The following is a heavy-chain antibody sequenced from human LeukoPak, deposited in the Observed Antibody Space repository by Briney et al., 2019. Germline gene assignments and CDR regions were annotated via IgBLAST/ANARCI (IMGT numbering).Heavy chain of an antibody. D-gene: IGHD3-3*01. V-gene: IGHV3-30*19. Sequence: GGSLRLSCAASGFIFNSYGMHWVRQAPGKGLEWAAVISYDGSNKYYADSVKGRFTISRDNSKNTLYLQMNSLRAEDTAVYYCARDQDRGYDFWSAYESGNWFDPWGQGTLVTVCS. CDR3: ARDQDRGYDFWSAYESGNWFDP. CDR1: GFIFNSYG. CDR2: ISYDGSNK. J-gene: IGHJ5*02.